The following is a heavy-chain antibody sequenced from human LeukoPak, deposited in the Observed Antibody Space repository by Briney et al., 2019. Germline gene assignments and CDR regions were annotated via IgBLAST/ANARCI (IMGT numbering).Heavy chain of an antibody. V-gene: IGHV3-7*03. J-gene: IGHJ4*02. D-gene: IGHD6-13*01. CDR1: GFTFSSYA. CDR2: IKQDGNEK. Sequence: SGGSLRLSCAASGFTFSSYAMSWVRQAPGKGLEWVANIKQDGNEKYYVDSVKGRFTISRDNTKNSLYLQMNSLRAEDTAVYYCATYIATLRRGLWGQGTLVTVSS. CDR3: ATYIATLRRGL.